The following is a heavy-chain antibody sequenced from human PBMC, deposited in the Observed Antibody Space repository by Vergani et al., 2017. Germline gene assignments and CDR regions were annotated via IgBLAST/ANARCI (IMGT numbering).Heavy chain of an antibody. CDR3: ARDLSYSTAWPFFDS. D-gene: IGHD4-11*01. V-gene: IGHV3-9*01. Sequence: EVQLVTSGGGLVQPGGSLRLSCAASGFVFDEYALHWVRQSPGKGLEWVSGISWNRGKIAYADSVKGRFTISRDTAKKSLYLQMDSLRVEDTAMYFCARDLSYSTAWPFFDSRGQGTLVTVSS. CDR1: GFVFDEYA. CDR2: ISWNRGKI. J-gene: IGHJ4*02.